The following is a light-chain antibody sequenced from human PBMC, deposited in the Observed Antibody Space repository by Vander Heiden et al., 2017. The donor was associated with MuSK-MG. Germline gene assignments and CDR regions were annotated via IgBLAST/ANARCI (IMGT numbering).Light chain of an antibody. Sequence: QSVLTQPPSVSGTPGQRVTISCSGRSSNIQYNGVSWYRQLPGTAPQLLIYSNTQRPSGVPDRFSGSKSGSSASLAISGLQAEDEAHYYCAAWDDSLNGRVFGGGTKLTVL. V-gene: IGLV1-44*01. CDR3: AAWDDSLNGRV. J-gene: IGLJ3*02. CDR1: SSNIQYNG. CDR2: SNT.